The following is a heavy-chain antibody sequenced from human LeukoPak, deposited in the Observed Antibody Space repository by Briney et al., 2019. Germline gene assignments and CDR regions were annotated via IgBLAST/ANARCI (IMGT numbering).Heavy chain of an antibody. Sequence: GGSLRLSCAASVLTLSRYSMNWVRQAPGKGLEWVSSISSSSSFIYYADSVKGRFTISRDNAKNSLYLQMNSLRAEDTAVYYCARDPPLGSCSTISCPHLDYWGQGTLVTVPS. V-gene: IGHV3-21*01. CDR2: ISSSSSFI. D-gene: IGHD2-2*01. CDR3: ARDPPLGSCSTISCPHLDY. CDR1: VLTLSRYS. J-gene: IGHJ4*02.